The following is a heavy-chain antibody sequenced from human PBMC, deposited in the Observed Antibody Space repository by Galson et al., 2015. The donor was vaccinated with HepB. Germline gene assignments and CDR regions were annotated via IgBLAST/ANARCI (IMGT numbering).Heavy chain of an antibody. CDR2: ISGGGGST. D-gene: IGHD3-10*01. J-gene: IGHJ3*02. CDR1: GFTFSSYA. V-gene: IGHV3-23*01. CDR3: AAYGSGSDDAFDI. Sequence: SLRLSCAASGFTFSSYAMSWVRQAPGKGLEWVSAISGGGGSTYYADSVKGRFTISRDNSKNTLYLQMNSLRAEDTAVYYCAAYGSGSDDAFDIWGQGTMVTVSS.